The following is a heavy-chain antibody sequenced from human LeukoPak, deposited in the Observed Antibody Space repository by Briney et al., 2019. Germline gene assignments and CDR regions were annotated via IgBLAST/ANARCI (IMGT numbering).Heavy chain of an antibody. CDR2: IIPILGIA. J-gene: IGHJ4*02. V-gene: IGHV1-69*04. D-gene: IGHD4-23*01. Sequence: ASVKVSCKASGGTFSSYAISWVRQAPGQGLEWMGRIIPILGIANYAQKFQGRVTITADKSTSTAYMELSSLRSEDTAVYYCARDEHVDYGGNSPIDYWGQGTLVTVSS. CDR3: ARDEHVDYGGNSPIDY. CDR1: GGTFSSYA.